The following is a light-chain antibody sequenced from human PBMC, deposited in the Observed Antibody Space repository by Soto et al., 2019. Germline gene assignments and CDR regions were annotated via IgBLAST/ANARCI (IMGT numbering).Light chain of an antibody. V-gene: IGKV2-28*01. J-gene: IGKJ5*01. CDR2: LGS. CDR3: MQDLQTPIT. Sequence: IVMTQSPLSLPVTPGAPASISCRSSQSLLHSNGYNYLDWYLQKPGQSPQLLIYLGSNRASGVPDRFSGSGSGTDFTLKISRVEAEDVGVYYCMQDLQTPITFGQGTRVEIK. CDR1: QSLLHSNGYNY.